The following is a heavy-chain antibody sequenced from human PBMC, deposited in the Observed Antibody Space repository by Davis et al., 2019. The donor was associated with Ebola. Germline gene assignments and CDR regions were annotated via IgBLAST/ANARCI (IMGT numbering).Heavy chain of an antibody. CDR2: INHSGST. CDR1: GGSFSGYY. J-gene: IGHJ4*02. Sequence: MPSETLSLTCAVYGGSFSGYYWSWIRQPPGKGLEWIGEINHSGSTNYNPSLKSRVTISVDTSKNQFSLKLSSVTAADTAVYYCARGGYCSGGSCYWGFDYWGQGTLVTVSS. D-gene: IGHD2-15*01. CDR3: ARGGYCSGGSCYWGFDY. V-gene: IGHV4-34*01.